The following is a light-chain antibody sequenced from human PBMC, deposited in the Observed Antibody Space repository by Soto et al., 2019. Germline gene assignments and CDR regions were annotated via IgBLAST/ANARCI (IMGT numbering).Light chain of an antibody. CDR1: QAISKY. Sequence: DIQMTQTPPSLSASVGDRVTITCRASQAISKYLAWYQQKPGKVPKLLIYAASNVQSGVPSRFSGSGSGTDFTLTISSLEPEDVATYYCQKYDSAPLFTFGHGTRVDVK. V-gene: IGKV1-27*01. CDR2: AAS. CDR3: QKYDSAPLFT. J-gene: IGKJ3*01.